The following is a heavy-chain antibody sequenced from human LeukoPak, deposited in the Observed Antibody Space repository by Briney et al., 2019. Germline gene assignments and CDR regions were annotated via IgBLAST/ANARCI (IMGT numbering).Heavy chain of an antibody. CDR3: TRVGYIDEGVDY. J-gene: IGHJ4*02. V-gene: IGHV3-7*04. CDR2: IKQDGSKK. Sequence: GGSLRLSCAASGFTFSSYAMHWVRQAPGKGLEWVANIKQDGSKKSYVDSVKGRFTISRDNAKNSLYLQMNSLRAEDTAIYYCTRVGYIDEGVDYWGQGTLVTVSS. D-gene: IGHD5-24*01. CDR1: GFTFSSYA.